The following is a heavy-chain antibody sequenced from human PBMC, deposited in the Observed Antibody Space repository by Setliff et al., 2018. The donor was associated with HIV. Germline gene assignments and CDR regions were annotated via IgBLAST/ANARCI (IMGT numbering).Heavy chain of an antibody. CDR2: MYYVGDI. CDR1: GGSISSGSYY. D-gene: IGHD3-22*01. V-gene: IGHV4-61*02. Sequence: SETLSLTCSVSGGSISSGSYYWSWIRQPAGKGLELIGRMYYVGDINYNPSLKSRVIMSIDTSKNQFSLQLTSVTAADTAVYYCARQGAGYYYDSSEYYTGNGFDMWGQGTMVTVSS. CDR3: ARQGAGYYYDSSEYYTGNGFDM. J-gene: IGHJ3*02.